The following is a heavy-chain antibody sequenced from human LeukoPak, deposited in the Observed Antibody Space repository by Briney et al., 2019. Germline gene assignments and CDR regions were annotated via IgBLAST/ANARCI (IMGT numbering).Heavy chain of an antibody. CDR2: IYPGDSDI. Sequence: GESLKISCNVSGYSFTNYWIGWVRQMPGKGLEWMGIIYPGDSDIRYSPSFQGQVTISADKSISTAYLQWSSLKASDTAMYYCARNAIFDAFDIWGQGTMVTVSS. D-gene: IGHD3-3*01. CDR1: GYSFTNYW. J-gene: IGHJ3*02. CDR3: ARNAIFDAFDI. V-gene: IGHV5-51*01.